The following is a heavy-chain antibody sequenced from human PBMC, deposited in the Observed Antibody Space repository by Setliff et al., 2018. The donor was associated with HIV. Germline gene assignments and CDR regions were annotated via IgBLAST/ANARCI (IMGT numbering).Heavy chain of an antibody. D-gene: IGHD3-3*01. Sequence: PSETLSLTCTVSGGSISSHYWSWIRQPPGKGLEWIGSIYYNGITNYNPSLKSRVTISVDTSKSQFSLKLNSVTAADTAVYYCARDQSDWFYWGQGTLVTVSS. J-gene: IGHJ4*02. V-gene: IGHV4-59*11. CDR3: ARDQSDWFY. CDR1: GGSISSHY. CDR2: IYYNGIT.